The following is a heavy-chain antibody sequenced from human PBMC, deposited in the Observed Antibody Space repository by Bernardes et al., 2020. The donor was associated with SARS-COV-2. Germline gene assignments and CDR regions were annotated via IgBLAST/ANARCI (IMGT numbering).Heavy chain of an antibody. D-gene: IGHD3-16*01. CDR3: ARGGEPWEKMDYFDY. Sequence: GVYLRLCYAASGFSFSSYWMHWVRQAPGKGRVWVSRINSDGSSTSYADSVKGRFTISRDNAKNTLYLQMNSLRAEDTAVYYCARGGEPWEKMDYFDYWGQGTLVTVSS. CDR1: GFSFSSYW. V-gene: IGHV3-74*01. J-gene: IGHJ4*02. CDR2: INSDGSST.